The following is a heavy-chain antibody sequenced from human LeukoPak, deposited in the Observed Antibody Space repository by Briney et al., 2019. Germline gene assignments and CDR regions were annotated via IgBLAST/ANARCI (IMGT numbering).Heavy chain of an antibody. CDR3: ARHPELYFFDY. J-gene: IGHJ4*02. CDR2: ISYSGST. CDR1: GPSISSYY. D-gene: IGHD3-10*01. Sequence: PSETLSLTCTVSGPSISSYYWSWIRQPPGKGLEWIGYISYSGSTNYNPSLKSRVTISADTSKNQVSLTLSSVTAADTAVYYCARHPELYFFDYWGQGTLVTVSS. V-gene: IGHV4-59*08.